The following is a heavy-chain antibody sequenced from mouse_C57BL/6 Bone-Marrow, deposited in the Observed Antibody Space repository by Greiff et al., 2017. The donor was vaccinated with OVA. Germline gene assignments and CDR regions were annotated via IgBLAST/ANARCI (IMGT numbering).Heavy chain of an antibody. D-gene: IGHD1-1*01. CDR3: AAYYGGFAY. CDR2: INPSSGYT. Sequence: VQLQESGAELARPGASVKMSCKASGYTFTSYTMHWVQQRPGQGLEWIGYINPSSGYTKYNQKFKDKATLTADKSSSTAYMQLSSLTSEDSAVYYCAAYYGGFAYWGQGTLVTVSA. J-gene: IGHJ3*01. V-gene: IGHV1-4*01. CDR1: GYTFTSYT.